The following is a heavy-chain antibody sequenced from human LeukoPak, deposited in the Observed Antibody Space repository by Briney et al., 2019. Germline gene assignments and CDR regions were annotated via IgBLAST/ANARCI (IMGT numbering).Heavy chain of an antibody. Sequence: GGSLRLSCAASGFTFSDYYMSWIREAPGKGLEWVSYISSSGSTIYYAGSVKGRFTISRDNAKNSLYLQMNSLRAEDTAVYYCARDYVWWELQFGYAFDIWGQGTMVTVSS. V-gene: IGHV3-11*01. CDR2: ISSSGSTI. J-gene: IGHJ3*02. CDR3: ARDYVWWELQFGYAFDI. CDR1: GFTFSDYY. D-gene: IGHD1-26*01.